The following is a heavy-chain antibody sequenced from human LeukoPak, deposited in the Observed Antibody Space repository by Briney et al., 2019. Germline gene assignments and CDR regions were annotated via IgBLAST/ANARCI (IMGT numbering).Heavy chain of an antibody. V-gene: IGHV1-69*02. D-gene: IGHD2-2*02. J-gene: IGHJ4*02. CDR3: ATSQYLGYCSSTSCYISY. Sequence: SVKVSCKASGGTFSSYTISWVRQAPGQGLERMGRIIPILGIANYAQKFQGRVTITADKSTSTAYMELSSLRSEDTAVYYCATSQYLGYCSSTSCYISYWGQGTLVTVSS. CDR2: IIPILGIA. CDR1: GGTFSSYT.